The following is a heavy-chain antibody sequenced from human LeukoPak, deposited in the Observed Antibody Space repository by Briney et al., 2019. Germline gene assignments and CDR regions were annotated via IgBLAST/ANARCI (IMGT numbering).Heavy chain of an antibody. CDR1: GYTFTSYG. D-gene: IGHD2-15*01. CDR2: ISAYSGNT. V-gene: IGHV1-18*04. J-gene: IGHJ4*02. Sequence: ASVTVSCKASGYTFTSYGISWVRQAPGKGLEWMGWISAYSGNTNYAQKLQGRVTMTTDTSTSTAYMELRSLRSDDTAVYYCARDIVVVVAARFDYWGQGTLVTVSS. CDR3: ARDIVVVVAARFDY.